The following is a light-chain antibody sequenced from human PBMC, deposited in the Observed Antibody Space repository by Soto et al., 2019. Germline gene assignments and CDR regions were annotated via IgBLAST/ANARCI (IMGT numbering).Light chain of an antibody. Sequence: EIVMPQSPATLSVSPGERATLYCRASHTVRNNYLAWYQQKPGQAPRLLIYEASSRATGIPDRFSGGGSGTDFTLTISRLEPEDFAVYYCQQFSSYPLTFGGGAKVDIK. CDR3: QQFSSYPLT. V-gene: IGKV3-20*01. CDR2: EAS. J-gene: IGKJ4*01. CDR1: HTVRNNY.